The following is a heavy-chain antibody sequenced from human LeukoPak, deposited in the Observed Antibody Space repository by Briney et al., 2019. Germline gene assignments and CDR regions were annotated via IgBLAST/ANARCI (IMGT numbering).Heavy chain of an antibody. D-gene: IGHD2-2*03. CDR2: IYYSGST. CDR3: ARINMDSYYFDY. CDR1: GGSISSYY. J-gene: IGHJ4*02. Sequence: SETLSLTCTVSGGSISSYYWSWIRQPPGKGLEWIGYIYYSGSTNYNPSLKSRVTISVDTSKNQFSLRLSSVTAADTAVYYCARINMDSYYFDYWGQGTLVTVSS. V-gene: IGHV4-59*01.